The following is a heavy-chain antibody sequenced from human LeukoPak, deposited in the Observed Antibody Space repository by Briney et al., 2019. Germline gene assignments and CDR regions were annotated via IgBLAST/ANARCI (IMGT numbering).Heavy chain of an antibody. J-gene: IGHJ4*02. Sequence: GGSLRLSCAASGFTFSSYSMNWVRQAPGKGLEWVSSISSSSSYIYYADSVKGRFTISRDNAKNSLYLQMNSLRAEDTAVYYCAGGFIVAKGDSDYWGQGTLVTVSS. D-gene: IGHD5-12*01. CDR1: GFTFSSYS. V-gene: IGHV3-21*01. CDR3: AGGFIVAKGDSDY. CDR2: ISSSSSYI.